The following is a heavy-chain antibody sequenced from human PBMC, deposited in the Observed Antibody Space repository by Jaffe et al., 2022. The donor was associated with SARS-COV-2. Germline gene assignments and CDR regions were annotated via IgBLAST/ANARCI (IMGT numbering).Heavy chain of an antibody. V-gene: IGHV3-23*01. CDR1: GFTFSNYP. Sequence: EVQLLESGGGLVQPGGSPRLSCAASGFTFSNYPMSWVRQAPGKGMEWVSTISGSGTNTYYADSVKGRFTISRDNSKNTLFLQMSSLRAEDTAVYYCAKGNDYYVMDVWGQGTTVTVS. J-gene: IGHJ6*02. CDR2: ISGSGTNT. CDR3: AKGNDYYVMDV.